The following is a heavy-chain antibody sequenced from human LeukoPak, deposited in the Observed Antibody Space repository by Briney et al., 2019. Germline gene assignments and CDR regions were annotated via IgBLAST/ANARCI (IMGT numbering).Heavy chain of an antibody. CDR1: GGSISSSPYY. Sequence: PSETLSLTCTVSGGSISSSPYYWGWIRQPPGKGLEWIASIYYSGSTFYNPSLKRRVTISVDTSKNQLSLKLSSVTASDTAVYYCARQGGGSYTSSRPLFDYWGQGSLVTVSS. CDR3: ARQGGGSYTSSRPLFDY. V-gene: IGHV4-39*01. CDR2: IYYSGST. J-gene: IGHJ4*02. D-gene: IGHD3-3*01.